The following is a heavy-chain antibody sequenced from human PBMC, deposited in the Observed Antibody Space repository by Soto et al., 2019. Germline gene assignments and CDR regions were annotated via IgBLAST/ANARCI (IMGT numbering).Heavy chain of an antibody. V-gene: IGHV4-39*01. J-gene: IGHJ6*03. CDR3: ARLRADYYYYMDV. Sequence: QLQLQESGPGLVKPSETLSLTCTVSGGSISSSSYYWGWIRQPPGKGLEWIGSIYYSGSTYYNPSLKSRVTISVDTSKNQFSLKLSSVTAADTAVYYCARLRADYYYYMDVWGKGTTVTVSS. CDR2: IYYSGST. CDR1: GGSISSSSYY.